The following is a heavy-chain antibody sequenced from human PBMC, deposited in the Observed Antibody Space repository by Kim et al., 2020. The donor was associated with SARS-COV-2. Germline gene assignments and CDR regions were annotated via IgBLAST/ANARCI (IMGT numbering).Heavy chain of an antibody. CDR1: GFTFSDYY. CDR3: ARDWGYCTNGVCYSGYYYYGMDV. J-gene: IGHJ6*02. CDR2: ISSSGSTI. V-gene: IGHV3-11*01. Sequence: GGSLRLSCAASGFTFSDYYMSWIRQAPGKGLEWVSYISSSGSTIYYADSVKGRFTISRDNAKNSLYLQMNSLRAEDTAVYYCARDWGYCTNGVCYSGYYYYGMDVWGQGTTVTVSS. D-gene: IGHD2-8*01.